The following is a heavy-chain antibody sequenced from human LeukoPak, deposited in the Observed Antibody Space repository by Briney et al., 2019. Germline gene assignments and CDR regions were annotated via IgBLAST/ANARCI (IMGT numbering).Heavy chain of an antibody. Sequence: HTGGFLRLSCAASGFTFDDYAMHWVRQAPGKGLEWVSGISWNSDSIGYADSVKGRFTISRDNAKNSLYLQMNSLRAEDTALYYCAKDLGRTSDYWGQGTLVSVSS. V-gene: IGHV3-9*01. CDR1: GFTFDDYA. J-gene: IGHJ4*02. D-gene: IGHD3/OR15-3a*01. CDR3: AKDLGRTSDY. CDR2: ISWNSDSI.